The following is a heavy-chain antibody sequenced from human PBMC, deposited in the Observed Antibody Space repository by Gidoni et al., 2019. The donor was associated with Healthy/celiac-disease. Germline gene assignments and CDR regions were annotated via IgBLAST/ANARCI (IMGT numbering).Heavy chain of an antibody. D-gene: IGHD3-9*01. Sequence: GGGLVQPGGSLRLSCAASGFTFSSYAMSWVRQAPGKGLEWVSAISGSGGSTYYADSVKGRFTISRDNSKNTLYLQMNSLRAEDTAVYYCAKITPTVLRYFDWLLAGYFDYWGQGTLVTVSS. J-gene: IGHJ4*02. V-gene: IGHV3-23*01. CDR3: AKITPTVLRYFDWLLAGYFDY. CDR2: ISGSGGST. CDR1: GFTFSSYA.